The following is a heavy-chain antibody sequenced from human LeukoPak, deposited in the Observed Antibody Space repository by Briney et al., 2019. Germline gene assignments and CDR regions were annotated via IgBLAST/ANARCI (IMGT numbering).Heavy chain of an antibody. CDR3: AKDRFYDSSGYYFSVSYFDY. D-gene: IGHD3-22*01. CDR2: ISGSGGST. J-gene: IGHJ4*02. Sequence: GGSLRLSCAASGFTFSSYAMSWVRQAPGKGLEWVSAISGSGGSTYYADSVKGRFTISRDNSKNTLYLQMNSLRAEDTAVYYCAKDRFYDSSGYYFSVSYFDYWGQGTLVTVSS. CDR1: GFTFSSYA. V-gene: IGHV3-23*01.